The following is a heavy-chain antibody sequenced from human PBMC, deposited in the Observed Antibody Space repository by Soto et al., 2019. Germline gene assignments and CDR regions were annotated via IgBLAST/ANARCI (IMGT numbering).Heavy chain of an antibody. CDR2: IWYDGSNK. Sequence: GGSLRLSCAASGFTFSSYGMHRVRQAPGKGLEWVAVIWYDGSNKYYADSVKGRFTISRDNSKDTMYLQMNSLRVEDTAVYYCAKDSSGYSPLDYWGQGTLVTVSS. J-gene: IGHJ4*02. CDR1: GFTFSSYG. CDR3: AKDSSGYSPLDY. D-gene: IGHD3-22*01. V-gene: IGHV3-30*02.